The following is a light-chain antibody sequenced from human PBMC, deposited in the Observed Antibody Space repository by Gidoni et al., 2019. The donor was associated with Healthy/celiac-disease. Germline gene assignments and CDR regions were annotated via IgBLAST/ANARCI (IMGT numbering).Light chain of an antibody. CDR1: QSVSSY. CDR2: AAS. CDR3: QQRCNWRT. J-gene: IGKJ1*01. V-gene: IGKV3-11*01. Sequence: EIVLTQSPATLSLSPGERATLSCRASQSVSSYLAWYQQKPGQAPRLLIYAASNRATGIPSRFSGSGSGTDFTLTISSLEPEDFAVYYCQQRCNWRTFGQRTKLEIK.